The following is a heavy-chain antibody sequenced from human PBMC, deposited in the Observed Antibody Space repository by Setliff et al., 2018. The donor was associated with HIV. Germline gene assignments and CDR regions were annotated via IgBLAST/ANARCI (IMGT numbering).Heavy chain of an antibody. J-gene: IGHJ4*02. CDR3: ARLTTTYYYDSSAYYHPV. CDR2: MYYSGNT. CDR1: GVSISNYY. Sequence: SETLSLTCTVSGVSISNYYWSWIRQPPGKGLEWIGYMYYSGNTNYNPSLKSRVTISVDTSKNQFSLKLSSVTAADTAVFYCARLTTTYYYDSSAYYHPVWGQGTLVTV. D-gene: IGHD3-22*01. V-gene: IGHV4-59*12.